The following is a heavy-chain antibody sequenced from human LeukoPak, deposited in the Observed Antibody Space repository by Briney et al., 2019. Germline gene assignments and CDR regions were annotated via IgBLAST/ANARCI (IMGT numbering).Heavy chain of an antibody. CDR2: ISYDGSNK. CDR1: GFTFSSYG. CDR3: ATGPSTLYDSSGYSNR. D-gene: IGHD3-22*01. V-gene: IGHV3-30*03. Sequence: PGGSLRLSCAASGFTFSSYGMHWVRQAPGKGLEWVAVISYDGSNKYYADSVKGRFTISRDNSKNTLYLQMNSLRAEDTAVYYCATGPSTLYDSSGYSNRWGQGTLVTVSS. J-gene: IGHJ4*02.